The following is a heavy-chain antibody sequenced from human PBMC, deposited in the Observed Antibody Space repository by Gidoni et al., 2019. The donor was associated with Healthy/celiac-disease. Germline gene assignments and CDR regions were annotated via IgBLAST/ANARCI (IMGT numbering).Heavy chain of an antibody. D-gene: IGHD3-22*01. Sequence: QVQLVQSGAEVKKPGASVKVSCKVSGYTLTELSMHWVRKAPGKGLEWMGGFDPEEGETIYAQKFQGRVTMTEDKSTDTAYMELSSLRSEDTAVYYCATGQVEGDYYDSSGYYFDYWGQGTLVTVSS. V-gene: IGHV1-24*01. CDR1: GYTLTELS. J-gene: IGHJ4*02. CDR2: FDPEEGET. CDR3: ATGQVEGDYYDSSGYYFDY.